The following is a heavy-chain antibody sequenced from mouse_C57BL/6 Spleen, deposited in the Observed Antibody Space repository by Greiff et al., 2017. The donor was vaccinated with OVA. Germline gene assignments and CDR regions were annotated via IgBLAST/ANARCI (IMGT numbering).Heavy chain of an antibody. CDR2: IDPENGDT. V-gene: IGHV14-4*01. CDR3: TTFPRHDDEGGYFDV. J-gene: IGHJ1*03. Sequence: EVQLVESGAELVRPGASVKLSCTASGFNIKDGYMHWVKQRPEQGLEWIGWIDPENGDTEYASKFQGKATITADTSSNTAYLQLSSLTSEDTAVYYCTTFPRHDDEGGYFDVWGTGTTVTVSS. CDR1: GFNIKDGY. D-gene: IGHD2-12*01.